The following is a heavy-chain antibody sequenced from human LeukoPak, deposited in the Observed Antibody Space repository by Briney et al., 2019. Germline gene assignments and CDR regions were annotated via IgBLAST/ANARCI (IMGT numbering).Heavy chain of an antibody. J-gene: IGHJ4*02. CDR2: ISGSGGST. CDR3: ARGLEMATIKPGSFGY. Sequence: PGGSLRLSCAASGFTFSSYAMSWVRQAPGKGLEWVSAISGSGGSTYYADSVKGRFTISRDNSKNTLYLQMNSLRAEDTAVYYCARGLEMATIKPGSFGYWGQGTLVTVSS. V-gene: IGHV3-23*01. CDR1: GFTFSSYA. D-gene: IGHD5-24*01.